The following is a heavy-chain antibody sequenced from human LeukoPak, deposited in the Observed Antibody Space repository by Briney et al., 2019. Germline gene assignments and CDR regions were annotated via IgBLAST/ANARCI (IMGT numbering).Heavy chain of an antibody. Sequence: PSETLSLTCTVSGYSISSGYYWGWIRQPPGKGLEWIGGIYHSGSTYYNPSLKSRVTLSVDTSKNQFSLRLNSVTAADTALYYCARQLDSPYSFAYGGQGPLVTVSS. V-gene: IGHV4-38-2*02. D-gene: IGHD3/OR15-3a*01. CDR2: IYHSGST. J-gene: IGHJ4*02. CDR3: ARQLDSPYSFAY. CDR1: GYSISSGYY.